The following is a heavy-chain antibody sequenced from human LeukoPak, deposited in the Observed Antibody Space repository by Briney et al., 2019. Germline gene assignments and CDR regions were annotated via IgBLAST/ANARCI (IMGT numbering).Heavy chain of an antibody. Sequence: SVKVPCKTSGGTFNNYAISWVRQAPGQGLEWMGRVVPMFGIRNYPQTFRGRVNITADKATNTVYMELRSLRAEDTAIYYCATEPSRSYSFDHLDFWGLGTPVTVSS. CDR1: GGTFNNYA. D-gene: IGHD5-12*01. V-gene: IGHV1-69*04. CDR2: VVPMFGIR. J-gene: IGHJ4*02. CDR3: ATEPSRSYSFDHLDF.